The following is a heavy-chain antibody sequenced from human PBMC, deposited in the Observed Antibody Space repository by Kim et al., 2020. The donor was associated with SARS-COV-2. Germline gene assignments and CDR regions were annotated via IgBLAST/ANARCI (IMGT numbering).Heavy chain of an antibody. V-gene: IGHV3-23*01. Sequence: GGSSYDAPGMGRFTISRGNSKNTLYLQMISLRAEDSAVYFCGSRVIYVDYWGQGTLVTVSS. CDR2: GGS. CDR3: GSRVIYVDY. D-gene: IGHD3-22*01. J-gene: IGHJ4*02.